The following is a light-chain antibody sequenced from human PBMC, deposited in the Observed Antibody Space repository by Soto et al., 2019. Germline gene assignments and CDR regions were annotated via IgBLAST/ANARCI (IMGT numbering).Light chain of an antibody. J-gene: IGKJ2*01. CDR2: GAS. Sequence: EIVLTQSPGTLSLSPGERATLSCRASQSVSSSYLAWYQQKPGQAPRLLIYGASSRTTGIPDRFSGSGSGTGFTLTISRLETEDFAVYYCQHYGSSPYTFGKGTKLEIK. CDR3: QHYGSSPYT. CDR1: QSVSSSY. V-gene: IGKV3-20*01.